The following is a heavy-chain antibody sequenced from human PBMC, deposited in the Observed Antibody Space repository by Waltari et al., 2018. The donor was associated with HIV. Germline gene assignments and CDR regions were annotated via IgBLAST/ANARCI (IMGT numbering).Heavy chain of an antibody. V-gene: IGHV3-64*01. Sequence: EVQLVESGGGLVQPGGSLSLSCAASGFPFSSFPMHLVRQAPGKGLQYVSAITGDGGSTFYANSVKGRFTISRDNSKNTLYLQMGSLRADDMAVYYCTRNWNHDAFDIWGRGTMVTVSS. CDR1: GFPFSSFP. CDR3: TRNWNHDAFDI. J-gene: IGHJ3*02. CDR2: ITGDGGST. D-gene: IGHD1-1*01.